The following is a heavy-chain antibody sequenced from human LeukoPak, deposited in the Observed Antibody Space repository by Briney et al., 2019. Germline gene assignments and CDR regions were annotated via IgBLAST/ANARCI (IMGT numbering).Heavy chain of an antibody. CDR3: AKGLGGYCSGASCSYYYMDV. D-gene: IGHD2-15*01. CDR1: GFTFSAYG. Sequence: GGSLRLSCAASGFTFSAYGMHWVRQAPGKGLDWVAFIRFDGNDKYYADSVKGRFTISRDNSKNTLYLQMNSLRAEDTAVYYCAKGLGGYCSGASCSYYYMDVWGKGTTVTVSS. CDR2: IRFDGNDK. J-gene: IGHJ6*03. V-gene: IGHV3-30*02.